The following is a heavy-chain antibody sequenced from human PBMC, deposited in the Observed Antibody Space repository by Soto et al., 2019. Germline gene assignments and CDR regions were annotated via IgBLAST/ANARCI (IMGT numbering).Heavy chain of an antibody. J-gene: IGHJ5*01. V-gene: IGHV4-4*07. Sequence: SETLSLTCTVSGGSISNYHWTWIRQPAGKGLEWIGRIYTSGSTNYNPSLKSRVTMSVDTSKNQFSLKLSSVTAADTALYYCARQTTYSSSWYDYWGHGTLVTVSS. CDR3: ARQTTYSSSWYDY. CDR2: IYTSGST. CDR1: GGSISNYH. D-gene: IGHD6-13*01.